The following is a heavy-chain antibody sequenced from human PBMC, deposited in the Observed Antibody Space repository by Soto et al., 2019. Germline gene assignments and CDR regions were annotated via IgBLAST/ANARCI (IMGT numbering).Heavy chain of an antibody. CDR1: GFTFSSYG. V-gene: IGHV3-30*18. J-gene: IGHJ6*02. CDR2: ISYDGSNK. D-gene: IGHD3-3*01. CDR3: AKYSGTYYDFWSGLL. Sequence: GGSLRLSCAASGFTFSSYGMHWVRQAPGKGLEWVAVISYDGSNKYYADSVKGRFTISRDNSKNTLYLQMNSLRAEDTAVYYCAKYSGTYYDFWSGLLWGQGTTVTVSS.